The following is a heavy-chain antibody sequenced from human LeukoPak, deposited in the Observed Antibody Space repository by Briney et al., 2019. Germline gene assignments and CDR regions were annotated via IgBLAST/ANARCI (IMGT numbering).Heavy chain of an antibody. J-gene: IGHJ4*02. CDR2: ISWNSGSI. V-gene: IGHV3-9*01. CDR3: AKDISDTAMAYFSFDY. Sequence: GGSLRLSCAASGFTLDDYAMHWVRQAPGKGLEWVSGISWNSGSIGYADSVKGRFTISRDNAKNSLYLQMNSLRAEDTALYYCAKDISDTAMAYFSFDYWGQGTLVTVSS. D-gene: IGHD5-18*01. CDR1: GFTLDDYA.